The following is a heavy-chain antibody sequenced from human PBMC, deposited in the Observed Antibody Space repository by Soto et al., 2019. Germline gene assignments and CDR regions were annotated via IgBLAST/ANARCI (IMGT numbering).Heavy chain of an antibody. CDR1: GDSFRNYY. CDR2: ISPTGST. J-gene: IGHJ5*02. CDR3: ATGRSEVVTGAMDT. Sequence: QVQLQESGPGLVKPSETLSLSCTVSGDSFRNYYCNWVPKSAGKGLEWIGRISPTGSTTYNPSLKSRLIMSVDPSKNQFSLRLTSMTAADTAVYYCATGRSEVVTGAMDTWGQGTLVTVSS. V-gene: IGHV4-4*07. D-gene: IGHD2-2*01.